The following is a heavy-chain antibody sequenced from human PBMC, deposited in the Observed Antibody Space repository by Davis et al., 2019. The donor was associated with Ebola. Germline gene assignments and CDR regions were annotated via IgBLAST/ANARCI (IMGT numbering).Heavy chain of an antibody. CDR3: AKASVRWYYFDY. CDR2: IYSGGST. CDR1: GFTVSSNY. J-gene: IGHJ4*02. Sequence: GESLKISCAASGFTVSSNYMSWVRQAPGKGLEWVSVIYSGGSTYYADSVKGRFTISRDNSKNTLYLQMNSLRAEDTAVYYCAKASVRWYYFDYWGQGTLVTVSS. V-gene: IGHV3-53*01. D-gene: IGHD5-24*01.